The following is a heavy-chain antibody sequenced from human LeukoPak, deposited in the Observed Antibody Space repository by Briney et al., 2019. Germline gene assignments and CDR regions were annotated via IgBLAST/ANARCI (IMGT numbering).Heavy chain of an antibody. D-gene: IGHD3-3*01. CDR1: GYTFTGYY. V-gene: IGHV1-2*02. J-gene: IGHJ5*02. CDR2: INPNSGGT. Sequence: ASVKVSCKASGYTFTGYYMHWVRQAPGQGLEWMGWINPNSGGTNYAQKFQGRVTMTRDTSISTAYMELSRLRSDDTAVYYCARDKKKVTIFGVVIGLEWFDPWGQGTLVTVSS. CDR3: ARDKKKVTIFGVVIGLEWFDP.